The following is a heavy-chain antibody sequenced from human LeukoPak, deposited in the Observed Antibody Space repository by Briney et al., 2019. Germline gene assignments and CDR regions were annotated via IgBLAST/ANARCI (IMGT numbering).Heavy chain of an antibody. D-gene: IGHD1-26*01. Sequence: SETLSLTCAVYGGSFSGYYWSWIRQPPGKGLEWIGEINHSGSTNYNPSLKSRVTISVDRSKNQFSLKLSSVTAADTAVYYCARAGGRSFFDYWGQGTLVTVSS. V-gene: IGHV4-34*01. CDR1: GGSFSGYY. J-gene: IGHJ4*02. CDR3: ARAGGRSFFDY. CDR2: INHSGST.